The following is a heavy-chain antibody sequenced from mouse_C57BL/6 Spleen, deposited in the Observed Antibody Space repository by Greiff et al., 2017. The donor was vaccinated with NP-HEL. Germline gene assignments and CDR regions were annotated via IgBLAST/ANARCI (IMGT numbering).Heavy chain of an antibody. J-gene: IGHJ1*03. D-gene: IGHD3-1*01. Sequence: QVQLQQPGAELVMPGASVKLSCKASGYTFTSYWMHWVKQRPGQGLEWIGEIDPSDSYTNYNQKFKGKSTLTVDKSSSTAYMQLSSLTSEDSAVYYCARSPRGGYFDVWGTGTTVTVSS. CDR2: IDPSDSYT. CDR3: ARSPRGGYFDV. CDR1: GYTFTSYW. V-gene: IGHV1-69*01.